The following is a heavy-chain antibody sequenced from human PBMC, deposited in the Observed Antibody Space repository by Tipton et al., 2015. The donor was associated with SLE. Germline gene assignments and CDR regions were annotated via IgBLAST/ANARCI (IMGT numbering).Heavy chain of an antibody. Sequence: QLVQSGAEVKKPGASVKVSCKASGYTFTNYDINWVRQATGQGLEWMGWMNPNSGYTGYAQKFQGTVTMTRNTSISTAYMELSSLKSEDTAVYYGAREAGAMASDYWGQGTLVTVSS. J-gene: IGHJ4*02. V-gene: IGHV1-8*01. CDR3: AREAGAMASDY. CDR1: GYTFTNYD. D-gene: IGHD2-2*01. CDR2: MNPNSGYT.